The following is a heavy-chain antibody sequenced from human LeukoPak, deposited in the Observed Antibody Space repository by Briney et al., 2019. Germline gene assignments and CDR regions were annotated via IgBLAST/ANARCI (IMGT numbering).Heavy chain of an antibody. J-gene: IGHJ4*02. V-gene: IGHV4-39*07. CDR2: INHSGST. CDR3: ARADDSSGYSYYFDY. CDR1: GGSISSGGYY. Sequence: SETLSLTCTVSGGSISSGGYYWSWIRQPPGKGLEWIGEINHSGSTNYNPSLKSRVTISVDTSKNQFSLKLSSVTAADTAVYYCARADDSSGYSYYFDYWGQGTLVTVSS. D-gene: IGHD3-22*01.